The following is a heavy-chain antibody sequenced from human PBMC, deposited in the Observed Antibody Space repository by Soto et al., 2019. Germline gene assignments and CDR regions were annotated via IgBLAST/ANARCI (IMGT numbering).Heavy chain of an antibody. D-gene: IGHD2-15*01. V-gene: IGHV1-8*01. CDR3: ARTQRHCSGGRCYSRWFDT. J-gene: IGHJ5*02. CDR1: GYTFTSYD. Sequence: ASVKVSCEASGYTFTSYDINWVRQATGQGLEWMGWMNPNSGNTGYAQKFQGRVTMTRHTSISTAYMELSSLRSEDTAVYYCARTQRHCSGGRCYSRWFDTWGQGTLVTVSS. CDR2: MNPNSGNT.